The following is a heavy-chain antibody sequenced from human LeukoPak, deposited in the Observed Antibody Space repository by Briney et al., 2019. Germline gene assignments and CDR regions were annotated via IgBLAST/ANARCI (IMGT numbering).Heavy chain of an antibody. CDR2: INPNSGGT. J-gene: IGHJ4*02. Sequence: ASVTVSCTASGYTFTGYYMHWVRQAPGQGLEWMGWINPNSGGTNYAQKFQGRVTMTRDTSISTAYMKLSRLRSDDTAVYYCARAQLYSGYDYVYWGQGTLVTVSS. V-gene: IGHV1-2*02. CDR3: ARAQLYSGYDYVY. D-gene: IGHD5-12*01. CDR1: GYTFTGYY.